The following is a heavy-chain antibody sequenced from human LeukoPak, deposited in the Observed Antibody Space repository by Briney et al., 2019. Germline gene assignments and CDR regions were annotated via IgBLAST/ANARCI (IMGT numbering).Heavy chain of an antibody. V-gene: IGHV4-59*08. CDR1: GASISSDY. J-gene: IGHJ6*03. CDR3: ARHKDYYYSYMDV. CDR2: IYYSGST. Sequence: PSETLSLTCIVSGASISSDYWSWIRQPPGKGLEWIGYIYYSGSTNYNPSLKSRVTISVDTSKNQFSLKLSSVTAADTAVYYCARHKDYYYSYMDVWGKGTTVTISS.